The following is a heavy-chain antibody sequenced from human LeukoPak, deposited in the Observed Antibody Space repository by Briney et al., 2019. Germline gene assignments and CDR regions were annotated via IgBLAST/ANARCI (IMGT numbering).Heavy chain of an antibody. Sequence: KPSETLSLTCAVYGGSFSGYYWSWIRQPPGEGLGWIGEINHSGSTNYNPSLKSRVTISVDTSKNQFSLKLSSVTAADTAVYYCASRVLRYFDWLFDPWGQGTLVTVSS. J-gene: IGHJ5*02. CDR3: ASRVLRYFDWLFDP. CDR2: INHSGST. V-gene: IGHV4-34*01. CDR1: GGSFSGYY. D-gene: IGHD3-9*01.